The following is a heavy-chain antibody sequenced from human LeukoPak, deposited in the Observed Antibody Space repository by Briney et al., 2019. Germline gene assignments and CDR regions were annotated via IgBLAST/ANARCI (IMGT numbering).Heavy chain of an antibody. Sequence: PSQTLSLTCTVSGGAIASGGYSWNWIRQSPGKGLEWIGCIYDRGPAYYNPSLKSRFTISVDRPKNQFFLNVTSLTAADTAVYYCARSRQALGLLSSWGQGTPVVVSS. D-gene: IGHD3-16*01. CDR1: GGAIASGGYS. V-gene: IGHV4-30-2*06. CDR2: IYDRGPA. J-gene: IGHJ5*02. CDR3: ARSRQALGLLSS.